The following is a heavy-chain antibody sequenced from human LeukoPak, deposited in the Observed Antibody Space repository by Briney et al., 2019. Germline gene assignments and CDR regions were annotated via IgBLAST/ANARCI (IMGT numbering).Heavy chain of an antibody. CDR1: GFTFSSYW. Sequence: GSLRLSCAASGFTFSSYWMNWARHAPGKGLEWVASINHNGNVNYYVDSVKGRFTISRDNAKNSLYLQMSNLRAEDTAVYFCARGGGLDVWGQGATVTVSS. CDR2: INHNGNVN. J-gene: IGHJ6*02. V-gene: IGHV3-7*03. D-gene: IGHD3-16*01. CDR3: ARGGGLDV.